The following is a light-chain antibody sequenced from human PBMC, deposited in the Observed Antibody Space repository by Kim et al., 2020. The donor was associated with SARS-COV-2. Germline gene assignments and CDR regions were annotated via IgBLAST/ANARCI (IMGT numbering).Light chain of an antibody. V-gene: IGLV2-14*03. CDR1: SSDVGGYNY. CDR3: SSYTSSSTLDVV. Sequence: SITISCTGTSSDVGGYNYVSWDQQQPGKAPKLMIYDVSNRPSGVSNRFSGSKSGNTASLTISGLQAEDEADYYCSSYTSSSTLDVVFGGGTQLTVL. CDR2: DVS. J-gene: IGLJ2*01.